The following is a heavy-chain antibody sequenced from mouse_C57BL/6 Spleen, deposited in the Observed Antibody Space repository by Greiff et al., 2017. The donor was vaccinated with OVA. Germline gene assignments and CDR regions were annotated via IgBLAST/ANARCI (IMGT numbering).Heavy chain of an antibody. J-gene: IGHJ4*01. CDR3: ARDYSNTMDY. V-gene: IGHV1-82*01. CDR1: GYAFSSSW. CDR2: IYPGDGDT. D-gene: IGHD2-5*01. Sequence: QVQLMESGPELVKPGASVKISCKASGYAFSSSWMNWVKQKPGKGLEWIGRIYPGDGDTNYNGKFKGKATLTADKSSSTAYMQLSSLTSEDSAVYYCARDYSNTMDYWGQGTSVTVSS.